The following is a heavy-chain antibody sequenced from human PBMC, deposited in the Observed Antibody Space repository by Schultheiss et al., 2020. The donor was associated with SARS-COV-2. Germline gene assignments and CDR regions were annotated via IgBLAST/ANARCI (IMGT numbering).Heavy chain of an antibody. V-gene: IGHV3-11*05. CDR3: ARVAAAGRRYYFDY. CDR1: GFTFSDYY. D-gene: IGHD6-13*01. CDR2: ISSSSSYT. J-gene: IGHJ4*02. Sequence: GGSPRLSCAASGFTFSDYYMSWIRQAPGKGLEWVSYISSSSSYTNYADSVKGRFTISRDNAKNSLYLQMNSLRAEDTAVYYCARVAAAGRRYYFDYWGQGTLVTVSS.